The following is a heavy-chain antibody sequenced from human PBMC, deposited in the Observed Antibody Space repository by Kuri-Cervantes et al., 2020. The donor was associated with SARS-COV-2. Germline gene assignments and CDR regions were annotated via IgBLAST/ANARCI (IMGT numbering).Heavy chain of an antibody. J-gene: IGHJ4*02. V-gene: IGHV3-21*01. D-gene: IGHD7-27*01. CDR2: ISSSSSYI. Sequence: GGSLRLSCAASGFTFSSYSMSWVRQAPGKGLEWVSSISSSSSYIYYADSVKGRFTISRDNAKNSLYLQMSSLTAEDTATYYCARDLRMGKSLDYWGQGTLVTVSS. CDR3: ARDLRMGKSLDY. CDR1: GFTFSSYS.